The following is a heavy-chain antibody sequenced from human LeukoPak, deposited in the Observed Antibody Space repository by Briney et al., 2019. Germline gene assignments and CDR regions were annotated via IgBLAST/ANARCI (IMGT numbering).Heavy chain of an antibody. CDR2: ISSSGSTI. CDR1: GFTFSSYE. Sequence: GGSLRLSCAASGFTFSSYEMNWVRQAPGKGLEWVSYISSSGSTIYYADSVKGRFTISRDNAKNSLYLQMNSLRAKDTAVYYCARDDVDTAMVGWGQGTLVTVSS. J-gene: IGHJ4*02. V-gene: IGHV3-48*03. D-gene: IGHD5-18*01. CDR3: ARDDVDTAMVG.